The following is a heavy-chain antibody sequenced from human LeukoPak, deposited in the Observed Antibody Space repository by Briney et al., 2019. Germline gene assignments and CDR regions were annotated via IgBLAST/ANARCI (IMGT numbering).Heavy chain of an antibody. D-gene: IGHD7-27*01. J-gene: IGHJ6*02. CDR2: ISGSGGST. CDR1: GFTFSSYA. Sequence: GGSLRLSCAASGFTFSSYAMSWVRQAPGKGLEWVSAISGSGGSTYYADSVKGRFTISRDNSKNTLYLQMNSLRAEDTAVYYCATGKLGSYYYYGMDVWGQGTTVTVSS. CDR3: ATGKLGSYYYYGMDV. V-gene: IGHV3-23*01.